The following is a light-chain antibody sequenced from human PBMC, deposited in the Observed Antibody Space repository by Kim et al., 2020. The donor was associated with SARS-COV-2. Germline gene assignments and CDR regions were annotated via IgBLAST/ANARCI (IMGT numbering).Light chain of an antibody. Sequence: LTPGERATLSSRASQRVSSYLAWYQQKPGQAPRLRIYDASNRATGIPARFSGSGSGTDFTLTISSLEPEDFAVYYCQQRSNWPPYTFGQGTKLEI. CDR2: DAS. V-gene: IGKV3-11*01. CDR1: QRVSSY. CDR3: QQRSNWPPYT. J-gene: IGKJ2*01.